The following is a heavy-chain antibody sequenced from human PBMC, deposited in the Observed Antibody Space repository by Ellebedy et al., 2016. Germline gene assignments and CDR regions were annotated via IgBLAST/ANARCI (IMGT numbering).Heavy chain of an antibody. Sequence: GESLKISXAASGFTFSSYSMNWVRQAPGKGLEWVSSISSSSYNIYSADSVTGRFTISRDNAKNSVYLQMNSLRAEDSAVYYCARDMWELDFDYWGQGTLVTVSS. V-gene: IGHV3-21*06. D-gene: IGHD1-26*01. CDR1: GFTFSSYS. CDR2: ISSSSYNI. J-gene: IGHJ4*02. CDR3: ARDMWELDFDY.